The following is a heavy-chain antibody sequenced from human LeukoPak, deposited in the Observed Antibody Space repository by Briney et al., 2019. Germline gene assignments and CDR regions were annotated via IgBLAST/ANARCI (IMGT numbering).Heavy chain of an antibody. CDR3: AKKIGTGPGHNCFDP. CDR1: GFNFVSYY. V-gene: IGHV3-23*01. J-gene: IGHJ5*02. Sequence: AGGSLRLSCAASGFNFVSYYMTWVRQAPGKGLEWVSVISDSGDNTYYADSVKGRFTVSIDNSRDTLYLQMNSLRAEDTALYYCAKKIGTGPGHNCFDPWGQGTLATVSS. D-gene: IGHD2-8*02. CDR2: ISDSGDNT.